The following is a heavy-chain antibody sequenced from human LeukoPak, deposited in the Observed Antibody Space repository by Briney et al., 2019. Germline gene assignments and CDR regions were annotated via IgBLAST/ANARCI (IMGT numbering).Heavy chain of an antibody. CDR1: GYSISSGYY. Sequence: SETLSLTCAVSGYSISSGYYWDWIRQPPGKGLEWIGNIYHSGSTYYNPSLRSRVTISVDTSKNQFSLKLSSVTAADTAVYYCARQYWDDSKLDYWGQGTLVTVPS. J-gene: IGHJ4*02. CDR2: IYHSGST. V-gene: IGHV4-38-2*01. CDR3: ARQYWDDSKLDY. D-gene: IGHD3-22*01.